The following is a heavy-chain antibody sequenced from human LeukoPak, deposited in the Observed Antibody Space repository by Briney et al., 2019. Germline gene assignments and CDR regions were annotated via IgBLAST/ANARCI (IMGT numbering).Heavy chain of an antibody. CDR1: GFTFSSCE. V-gene: IGHV3-48*03. CDR3: ARDRPLRGFKLDY. J-gene: IGHJ4*02. CDR2: ISSSGSTI. D-gene: IGHD5-12*01. Sequence: GGSLRLSCAASGFTFSSCEMNWVRQAPGKGLEWVSYISSSGSTIYYADSVKGRFTISRDNAKNSLYLQMNSLRAEDTAVYYCARDRPLRGFKLDYWGQGTLVTVSS.